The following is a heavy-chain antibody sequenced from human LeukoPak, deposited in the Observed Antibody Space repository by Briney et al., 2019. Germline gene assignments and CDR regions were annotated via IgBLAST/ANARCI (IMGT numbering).Heavy chain of an antibody. CDR2: ISAYNGNT. J-gene: IGHJ6*02. V-gene: IGHV1-18*01. CDR3: ARWLQLHYYYGMDV. Sequence: GASVKVSCKASGYTFTSYGISGVRQAPGQGLEWMGWISAYNGNTNYAQKLQGRVTMTTDTSTSTAYMELRSLRSDDTAVYYCARWLQLHYYYGMDVWGQGTTVTVSS. CDR1: GYTFTSYG. D-gene: IGHD5-24*01.